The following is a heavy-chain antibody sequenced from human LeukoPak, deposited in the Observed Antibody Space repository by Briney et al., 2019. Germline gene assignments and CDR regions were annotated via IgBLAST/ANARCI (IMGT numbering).Heavy chain of an antibody. Sequence: SETLSLTCTVSGGSISSSSYYWGWIRQPPGKGLEWIGSIYYSGSTYYNPSLKSRVTISVDTSKNQFSLKLSSVTAADTAVYYCARRLYYYDSSGSAGYWGPGTLVTVSS. CDR1: GGSISSSSYY. CDR2: IYYSGST. CDR3: ARRLYYYDSSGSAGY. D-gene: IGHD3-22*01. V-gene: IGHV4-39*01. J-gene: IGHJ4*02.